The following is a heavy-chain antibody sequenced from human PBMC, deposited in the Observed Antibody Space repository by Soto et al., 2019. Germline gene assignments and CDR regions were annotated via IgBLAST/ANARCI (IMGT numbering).Heavy chain of an antibody. V-gene: IGHV4-59*01. CDR1: GGSISSYY. CDR3: ARGKGYCSGGSCYSYWYYMDV. D-gene: IGHD2-15*01. Sequence: KQSQTLSLTCTVSGGSISSYYWSWIRQPPGKGLEWIGYIYYSGSTNYNPSLKSRVTISVDTSKNQFSLKLSSVTAADTAVYYCARGKGYCSGGSCYSYWYYMDVWGKGTTVTVSS. J-gene: IGHJ6*03. CDR2: IYYSGST.